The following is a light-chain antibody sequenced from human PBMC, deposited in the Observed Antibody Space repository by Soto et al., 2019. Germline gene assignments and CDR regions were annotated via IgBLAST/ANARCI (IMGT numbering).Light chain of an antibody. J-gene: IGKJ1*01. V-gene: IGKV1-39*01. CDR1: QIISTY. CDR2: RAS. CDR3: QQSYSSPWT. Sequence: DIQMTQSPSSLSESVGDRVTISCRSSQIISTYLNWYQQKPGTAPRLLISRASTVQSGVPPRFSGSGSGRDFTLTISSLRPEDIGTYFCQQSYSSPWTFGPGTRVDI.